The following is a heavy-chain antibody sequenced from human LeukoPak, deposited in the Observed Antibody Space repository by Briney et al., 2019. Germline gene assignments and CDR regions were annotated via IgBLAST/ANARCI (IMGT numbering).Heavy chain of an antibody. CDR3: AKGYSSSSGYYFDY. Sequence: GGSLRLSCAASGFTFSSYAMGWVRQAPGKGLEWVSAISGSGGSTYYADSVKGRFTISRDNSKNTLYLQMNSLRAEDTAVYYCAKGYSSSSGYYFDYWGQGTLVTVSS. V-gene: IGHV3-23*01. J-gene: IGHJ4*02. CDR1: GFTFSSYA. CDR2: ISGSGGST. D-gene: IGHD6-6*01.